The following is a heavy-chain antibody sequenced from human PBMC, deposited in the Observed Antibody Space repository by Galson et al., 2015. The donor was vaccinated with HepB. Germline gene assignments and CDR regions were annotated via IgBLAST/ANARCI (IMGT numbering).Heavy chain of an antibody. J-gene: IGHJ4*02. CDR1: GGSISSVYYY. D-gene: IGHD3-16*01. CDR3: ARVIERLSAYASTRYFDY. CDR2: IYYSGST. V-gene: IGHV4-30-4*01. Sequence: TLSLTCTVSGGSISSVYYYWNWVRQPPGKGLEWLGYIYYSGSTYYNPSLKSRVTMSVDTSKTQFSLKLSSVTAADTAIYYCARVIERLSAYASTRYFDYWGQGALVTVSS.